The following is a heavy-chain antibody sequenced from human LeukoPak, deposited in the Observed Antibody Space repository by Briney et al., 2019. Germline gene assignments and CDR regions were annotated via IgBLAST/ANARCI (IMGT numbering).Heavy chain of an antibody. Sequence: GGSLRLSCAASGFTFSSYAMSWVRQAPGKGLEWVSAISGSGGSTYYADSVKGRFTISRDNSKNTLYLQMNSLRAEDTAVYYCAKVYSSCWYGWDYFDYWGQGTLVTVSS. D-gene: IGHD6-19*01. CDR3: AKVYSSCWYGWDYFDY. CDR1: GFTFSSYA. V-gene: IGHV3-23*01. CDR2: ISGSGGST. J-gene: IGHJ4*02.